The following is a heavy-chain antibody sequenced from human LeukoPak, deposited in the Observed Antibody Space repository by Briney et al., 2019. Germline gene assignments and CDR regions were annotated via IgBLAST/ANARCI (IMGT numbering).Heavy chain of an antibody. V-gene: IGHV3-74*01. CDR1: GFTFSSYW. CDR3: ARGKEYYDSSGYYYPFDP. Sequence: PGGSLRLSCAASGFTFSSYWMNWVRQAPGKGLVWVSRIASDGSSTTYADSVKGRFSISRDNAKNTLYLQMNSLRVEDTAVYYCARGKEYYDSSGYYYPFDPWGQGTLVTVSS. J-gene: IGHJ5*02. D-gene: IGHD3-22*01. CDR2: IASDGSST.